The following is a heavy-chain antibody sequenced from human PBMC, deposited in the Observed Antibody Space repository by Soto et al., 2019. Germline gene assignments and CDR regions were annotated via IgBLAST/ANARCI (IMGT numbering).Heavy chain of an antibody. CDR2: IYYAGTT. D-gene: IGHD3-22*01. CDR1: DGSISPNY. J-gene: IGHJ4*02. CDR3: ARLGAYYQALDS. Sequence: QVQLQESGPGLVKPSETLSLRCTVSDGSISPNYWTWIRQTPGKGLEWIGYIYYAGTTTYNPSLKSRVSISVDTSKNEVSLKLTSVTAADTAVYYCARLGAYYQALDSWGQGTLVTVSS. V-gene: IGHV4-59*08.